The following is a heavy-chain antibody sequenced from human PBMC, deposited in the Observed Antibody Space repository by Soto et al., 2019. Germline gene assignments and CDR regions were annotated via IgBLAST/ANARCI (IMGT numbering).Heavy chain of an antibody. CDR2: IYRGGST. D-gene: IGHD4-17*01. J-gene: IGHJ4*02. CDR3: ARSPTVTLPHD. Sequence: EVQLVESGGGLVQPGGSLRLSCAASGFTVSSNYMSWVRQAPGKGLEWVSVIYRGGSTYYADSVKGRFTISRDTSNNTLHLQMISLRAEDTAVYYWARSPTVTLPHDWGQGTLVTVSS. V-gene: IGHV3-66*01. CDR1: GFTVSSNY.